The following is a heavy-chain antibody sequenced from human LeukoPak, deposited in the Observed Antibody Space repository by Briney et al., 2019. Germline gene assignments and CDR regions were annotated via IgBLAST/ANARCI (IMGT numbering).Heavy chain of an antibody. CDR3: ARSSPPPVYDSSGYYFDY. V-gene: IGHV4-34*01. D-gene: IGHD3-22*01. CDR2: INHSGST. J-gene: IGHJ4*02. CDR1: GGSFSGYY. Sequence: PSETLSLTCAVYGGSFSGYYWSWIRQPPGKGLEWIGEINHSGSTNYNPSLKSRVTISVDTSKNQFSLKLSSVTAADTAVYYCARSSPPPVYDSSGYYFDYWGQGTLVIVSS.